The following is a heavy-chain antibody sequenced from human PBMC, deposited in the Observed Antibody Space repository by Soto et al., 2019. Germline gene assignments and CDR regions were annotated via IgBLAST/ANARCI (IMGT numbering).Heavy chain of an antibody. CDR1: GFSFSKYA. CDR2: ISYDGSDK. CDR3: AKDEDFGPCDY. V-gene: IGHV3-30*18. J-gene: IGHJ4*02. D-gene: IGHD3-16*01. Sequence: QVHLVESGGGVVRPGGSLRLSCAASGFSFSKYAIHWVRQAPGKGLEWVAVISYDGSDKYYADSVRGRFTLSRDNPKNTVYMQMDRLRPEDAAVYYCAKDEDFGPCDYWGQGTLVTVSS.